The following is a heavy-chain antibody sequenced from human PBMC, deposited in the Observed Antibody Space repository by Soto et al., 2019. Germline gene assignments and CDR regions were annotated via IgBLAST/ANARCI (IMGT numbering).Heavy chain of an antibody. J-gene: IGHJ4*02. CDR3: TKKAAPNIGCFDY. CDR2: SGMSSDT. Sequence: GGSLRLSCAASGFTFSSYAMSWVRQAPGKGLEWVSASGMSSDTYYTDSVKGRFTISRDSSKATLYLQMNSLRAEDTAVYYCTKKAAPNIGCFDYWGQGTLVTVSS. CDR1: GFTFSSYA. D-gene: IGHD5-12*01. V-gene: IGHV3-23*01.